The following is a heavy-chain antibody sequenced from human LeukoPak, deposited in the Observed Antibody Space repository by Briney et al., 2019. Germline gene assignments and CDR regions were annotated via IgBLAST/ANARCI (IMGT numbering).Heavy chain of an antibody. CDR1: GGSFSAYY. CDR3: APRGDIEHSYVYGKWFDP. Sequence: SETLSLTCAVYGGSFSAYYWTWLRQPPGKGLEWIGEINHSGSSNYNSSLRSRVTISVDTSYKHFSLRLSSVTAADTAVYYCAPRGDIEHSYVYGKWFDPWGQGTRVTVSS. J-gene: IGHJ5*02. CDR2: INHSGSS. D-gene: IGHD5-18*01. V-gene: IGHV4-34*01.